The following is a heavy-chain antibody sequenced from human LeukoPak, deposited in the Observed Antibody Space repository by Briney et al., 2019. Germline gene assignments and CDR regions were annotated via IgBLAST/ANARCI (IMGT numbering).Heavy chain of an antibody. D-gene: IGHD1-26*01. CDR1: GFTFSSYA. J-gene: IGHJ4*02. Sequence: GGSLRLSCSASGFTFSSYAMHWVRQALGKGLEYVSAISSNGGSTYYADSVKGRFTISRDNSKNTLYLQMSSLRAEGTAVYYCVKEGDTPTPDRRYYFDYWGQGTLVTVSS. CDR2: ISSNGGST. CDR3: VKEGDTPTPDRRYYFDY. V-gene: IGHV3-64D*06.